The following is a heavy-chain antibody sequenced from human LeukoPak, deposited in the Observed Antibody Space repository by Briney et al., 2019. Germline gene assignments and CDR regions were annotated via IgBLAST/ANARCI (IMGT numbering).Heavy chain of an antibody. D-gene: IGHD3-22*01. J-gene: IGHJ4*02. V-gene: IGHV4-59*01. CDR3: ASQSWDSSGYYFDY. Sequence: PSETLSLTCTVSGGAISSYYWSWIRQPPGKGLEGIGYIYYSGSTNYTPSLKSRVTISVDTSKNQFSLKLSSVTAADTAVYYCASQSWDSSGYYFDYWGQGTLVTVSS. CDR2: IYYSGST. CDR1: GGAISSYY.